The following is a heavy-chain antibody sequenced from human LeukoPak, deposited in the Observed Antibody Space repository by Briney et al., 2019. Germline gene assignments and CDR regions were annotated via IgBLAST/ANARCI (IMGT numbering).Heavy chain of an antibody. CDR2: ISYDGSNK. CDR1: GFTFSSYA. D-gene: IGHD3-3*01. V-gene: IGHV3-30-3*01. CDR3: ASGPFNDFWSGHHGFDP. Sequence: GGSLRLSCAASGFTFSSYAMHWVRQAPGKGLEWVAVISYDGSNKYNADSVKGRFTISRDNSKNTLYLQMNSLRAEDTAVYYCASGPFNDFWSGHHGFDPWGQGTLVTVSS. J-gene: IGHJ5*02.